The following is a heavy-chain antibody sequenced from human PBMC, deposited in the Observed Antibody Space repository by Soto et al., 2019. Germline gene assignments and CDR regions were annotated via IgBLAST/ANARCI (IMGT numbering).Heavy chain of an antibody. CDR3: AHSWGSRSLHYGMDV. D-gene: IGHD7-27*01. CDR2: IYWSDEK. V-gene: IGHV2-5*01. CDR1: GFSLTTRGVG. J-gene: IGHJ6*02. Sequence: QITLKESGPTLVKPTQTLTLTCTFSGFSLTTRGVGVGWFRQPPGKALEWLALIYWSDEKRFSPSLRNRLTITKDTSKSQVVLTMSNMDPVDTATYYCAHSWGSRSLHYGMDVWGLGTTVTVSS.